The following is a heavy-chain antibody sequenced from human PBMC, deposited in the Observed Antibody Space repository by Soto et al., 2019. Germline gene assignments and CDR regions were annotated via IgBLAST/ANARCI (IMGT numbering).Heavy chain of an antibody. CDR3: ARGRYSSGWYGEWFDP. J-gene: IGHJ5*02. CDR1: GGSISSSNW. D-gene: IGHD6-19*01. V-gene: IGHV4-4*02. CDR2: IYHSEST. Sequence: PSETLSLTCAVSGGSISSSNWWSWVRQPPGKGLEWIGEIYHSESTNYNPSLKSRVTISVDKSNNQFYLKLSSVTAADTAVYYCARGRYSSGWYGEWFDPWGQGTLVTVSS.